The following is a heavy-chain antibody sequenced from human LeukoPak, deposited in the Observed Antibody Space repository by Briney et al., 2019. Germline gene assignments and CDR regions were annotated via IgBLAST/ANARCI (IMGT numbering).Heavy chain of an antibody. V-gene: IGHV4-34*01. CDR1: GGSFNGYY. CDR2: INHSGST. Sequence: SETLSLTCAVYGGSFNGYYWSWIRQPPGKGLDWIGEINHSGSTNYNPSLKSRVTISVDTSKNQFSLKLSSVTAADTAVYYCARGSIWFGEAYISSYYFDYWGQGTLVTVSS. J-gene: IGHJ4*02. CDR3: ARGSIWFGEAYISSYYFDY. D-gene: IGHD3-10*01.